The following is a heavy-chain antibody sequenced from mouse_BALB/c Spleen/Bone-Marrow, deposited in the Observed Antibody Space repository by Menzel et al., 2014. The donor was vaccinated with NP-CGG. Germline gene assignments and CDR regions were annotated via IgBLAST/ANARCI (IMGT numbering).Heavy chain of an antibody. CDR2: INPYNGGT. CDR1: GYTFTRYY. D-gene: IGHD1-1*01. V-gene: IGHV1-53*01. Sequence: VQLQQSGAELVKPGASVKLSCKASGYTFTRYYMYWVKQRPGQGLEWIGGINPYNGGTHFNEKFKSKATLTVDKSSSTAYMQLKSLTSEDSAVYYCSLLGDYWGQGTTLTVSS. J-gene: IGHJ2*01. CDR3: SLLGDY.